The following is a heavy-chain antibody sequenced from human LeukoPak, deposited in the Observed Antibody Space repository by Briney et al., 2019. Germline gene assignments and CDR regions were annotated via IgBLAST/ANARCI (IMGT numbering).Heavy chain of an antibody. CDR1: GFTFSSYS. Sequence: PGGSLRLSCAASGFTFSSYSMNWVRQAPGKGLEWVSSISSSSSYIYYADSVKGRFTISRDNSKNTLYLQMNSLRAEDTAVYYCATGVSAAAGAYYYYMDVWGKGTTVTISS. V-gene: IGHV3-21*04. CDR2: ISSSSSYI. J-gene: IGHJ6*03. D-gene: IGHD6-13*01. CDR3: ATGVSAAAGAYYYYMDV.